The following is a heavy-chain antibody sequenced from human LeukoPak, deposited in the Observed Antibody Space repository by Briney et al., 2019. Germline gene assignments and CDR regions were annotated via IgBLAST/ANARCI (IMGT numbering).Heavy chain of an antibody. V-gene: IGHV3-43*01. CDR2: ISWDGGST. CDR3: ARGYCSGGSCYPEEGYYGMDV. D-gene: IGHD2-15*01. CDR1: GFIFDDYT. Sequence: GGSLRLSCAASGFIFDDYTMHWVRQVPGKGLEWVSLISWDGGSTSYADSVKGRFTISRDNSKNRLYPQMNSLRTEDTALYYCARGYCSGGSCYPEEGYYGMDVWGQGTTVTVSS. J-gene: IGHJ6*02.